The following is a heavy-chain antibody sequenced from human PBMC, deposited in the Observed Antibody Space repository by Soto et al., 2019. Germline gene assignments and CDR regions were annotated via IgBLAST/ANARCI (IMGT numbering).Heavy chain of an antibody. Sequence: GESLKISCKGSGYSFTSYWISWVRQMPGKGLEWMGRIDPSDSYTNYSPSFQGHVTISADKSISTAYLQWSSLKASDTAMYYCAREGRPGYYYHGMDVWGQGTTVTVSS. CDR3: AREGRPGYYYHGMDV. CDR2: IDPSDSYT. CDR1: GYSFTSYW. J-gene: IGHJ6*02. V-gene: IGHV5-10-1*01.